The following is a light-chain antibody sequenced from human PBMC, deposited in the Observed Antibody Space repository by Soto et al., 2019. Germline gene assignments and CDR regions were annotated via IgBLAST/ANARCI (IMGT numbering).Light chain of an antibody. V-gene: IGKV3-20*01. CDR1: QSISSTY. CDR3: QKYGDSPPMYT. Sequence: EIVVTQSPGTLSLSPGERATLSCRASQSISSTYLAWYQQKRGQAPRLLIYGASSRATGIPDRFSGSGSGTDFTLTINRLESEDFAVYYCQKYGDSPPMYTFGQGTKLEIK. J-gene: IGKJ2*01. CDR2: GAS.